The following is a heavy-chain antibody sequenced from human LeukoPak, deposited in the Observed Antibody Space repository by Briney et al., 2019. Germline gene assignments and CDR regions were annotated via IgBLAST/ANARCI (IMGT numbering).Heavy chain of an antibody. CDR3: ARKVPNDSSGYYYRGQFDP. D-gene: IGHD3-22*01. CDR2: IIPIFGTA. Sequence: SVKVSCKASGGTFSSYAISWVRQAPGQGLEWMGGIIPIFGTASYAQKFQGRVTITADKSTSTAYMELSSLRSEDTAVYYCARKVPNDSSGYYYRGQFDPWGQGTLVTVSS. J-gene: IGHJ5*02. V-gene: IGHV1-69*06. CDR1: GGTFSSYA.